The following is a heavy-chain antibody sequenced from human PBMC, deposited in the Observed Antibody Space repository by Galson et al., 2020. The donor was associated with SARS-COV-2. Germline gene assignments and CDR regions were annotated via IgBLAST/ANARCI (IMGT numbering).Heavy chain of an antibody. Sequence: GGSLRLSCATSGLTFSTYAMSWVRQAPGKGLEWVSAITSSGSKTYYGVSVKGRYTIPRDNSKNTLYLQMNSLGAEDTAMYFCAKYAPATSGYYFDFWGQGTLVTVAT. CDR3: AKYAPATSGYYFDF. J-gene: IGHJ4*02. D-gene: IGHD6-25*01. CDR1: GLTFSTYA. V-gene: IGHV3-23*01. CDR2: ITSSGSKT.